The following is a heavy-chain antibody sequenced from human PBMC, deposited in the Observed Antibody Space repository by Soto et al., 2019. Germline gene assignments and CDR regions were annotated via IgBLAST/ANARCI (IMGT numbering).Heavy chain of an antibody. CDR2: ISPMFGAA. V-gene: IGHV1-69*19. Sequence: QVQLVQSGAEMKKPGSSVKVSCQSSGGTFHTYAMNWVRQAPGQGPEWMGDISPMFGAANYAPKFQGRVTITADESTGTAYMQLSSLTSEDTALYFCAREVQVHAPAVVWWGQGTLVTVSS. J-gene: IGHJ4*02. CDR1: GGTFHTYA. D-gene: IGHD3-10*01. CDR3: AREVQVHAPAVVW.